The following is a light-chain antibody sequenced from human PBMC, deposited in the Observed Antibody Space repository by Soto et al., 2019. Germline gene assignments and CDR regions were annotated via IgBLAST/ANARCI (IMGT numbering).Light chain of an antibody. Sequence: EIVMTQSPATLSVTPGERATPFCRASQTVSNNLAWYQQKPGQAPRLLIYGASSRATGTPDRFRGSGSGTDFTLTITRLEPEDFAVYYCHQYGSAPWTFGQGTKVDIK. CDR3: HQYGSAPWT. CDR2: GAS. J-gene: IGKJ1*01. CDR1: QTVSNN. V-gene: IGKV3-20*01.